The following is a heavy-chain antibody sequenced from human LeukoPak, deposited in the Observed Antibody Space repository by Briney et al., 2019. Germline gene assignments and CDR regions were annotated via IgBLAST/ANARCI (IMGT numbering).Heavy chain of an antibody. Sequence: PPETLSLTCAVYGGSFSGYYWSWVRQPPGKGLEWIGEINHSGSTNYNPSLKSRVTISVDPSKNQFSLRLTSVTAADTAVYYCARHGGSGSFDYWGQGTLVTVSS. D-gene: IGHD3-3*01. CDR1: GGSFSGYY. CDR3: ARHGGSGSFDY. CDR2: INHSGST. V-gene: IGHV4-34*01. J-gene: IGHJ4*02.